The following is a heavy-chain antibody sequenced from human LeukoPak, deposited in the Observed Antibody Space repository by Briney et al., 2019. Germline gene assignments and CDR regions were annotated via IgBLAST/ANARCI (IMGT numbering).Heavy chain of an antibody. CDR2: IYYSGST. CDR1: GGXISSYY. J-gene: IGHJ4*02. D-gene: IGHD3-22*01. Sequence: SETLSLTCTVSGGXISSYYCSWIRQPPGKGLEWIGYIYYSGSTNYNPSLKSRVTISVDTSKNQFSLKLSSVTAADTAVYYCASLRDSSGYYFDYWGQGTLVTVSS. V-gene: IGHV4-59*01. CDR3: ASLRDSSGYYFDY.